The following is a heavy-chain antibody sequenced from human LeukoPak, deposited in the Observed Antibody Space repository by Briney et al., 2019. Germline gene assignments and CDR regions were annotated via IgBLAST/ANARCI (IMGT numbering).Heavy chain of an antibody. CDR2: ITSSGGST. Sequence: HPGGSLRLSCSASGFTFSDYDMHWVRKAPGRGLQYVSAITSSGGSTYYADSVKGRFPISRDNSKITLYLQMSSLRPAHTAVYFCVKRGHSGDYAYDYWGQGTLVTVSS. V-gene: IGHV3-64D*06. CDR1: GFTFSDYD. D-gene: IGHD4-17*01. CDR3: VKRGHSGDYAYDY. J-gene: IGHJ4*02.